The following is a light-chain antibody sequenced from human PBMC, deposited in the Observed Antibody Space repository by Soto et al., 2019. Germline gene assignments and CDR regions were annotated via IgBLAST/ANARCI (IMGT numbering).Light chain of an antibody. Sequence: ESVLTQSPGTLSLSPGERATLSCRASQSVSSNYLAWYQQKPGQAPRLLIYGASTRATGIPDRFSGSGSGTDFTLTISRLEPEDFAVYYCQQHGSSPITFGQGTRLETK. J-gene: IGKJ5*01. CDR2: GAS. V-gene: IGKV3-20*01. CDR3: QQHGSSPIT. CDR1: QSVSSNY.